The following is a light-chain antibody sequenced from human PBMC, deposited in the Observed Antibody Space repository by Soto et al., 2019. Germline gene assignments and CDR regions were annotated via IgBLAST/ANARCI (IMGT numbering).Light chain of an antibody. CDR2: DVD. J-gene: IGLJ1*01. CDR1: SSDVGGYNY. Sequence: QSALTRPASVSGSPGQSITISCTGTSSDVGGYNYVSWYQQYPGKAPKLMIYDVDTRPSGVSNRFSGSKSGNTASLTISGLQADDEADYYFSSYTNSNTLVFGSGTKLTVL. V-gene: IGLV2-14*01. CDR3: SSYTNSNTLV.